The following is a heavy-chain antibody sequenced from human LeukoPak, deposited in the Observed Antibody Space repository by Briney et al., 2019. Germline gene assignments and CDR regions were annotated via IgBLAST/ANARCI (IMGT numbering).Heavy chain of an antibody. Sequence: ASVKVSCKTSGYTFTASYMHWVRQAPGQGLEWMGWINANSGDTDYAPKFQGRVTMTRDTSISTAYMELSRLRSDDTAVYYCARVRALTGYSSSWRYGMDVWGQGTTVTVSS. J-gene: IGHJ6*02. D-gene: IGHD6-13*01. V-gene: IGHV1-2*02. CDR1: GYTFTASY. CDR3: ARVRALTGYSSSWRYGMDV. CDR2: INANSGDT.